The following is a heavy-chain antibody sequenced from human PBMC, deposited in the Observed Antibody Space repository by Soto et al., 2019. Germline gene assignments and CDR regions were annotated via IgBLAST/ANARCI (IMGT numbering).Heavy chain of an antibody. V-gene: IGHV1-18*01. D-gene: IGHD2-21*02. CDR3: ARLQLGGDRMLNWFDP. J-gene: IGHJ5*02. CDR1: GYIFTKYG. Sequence: QVQVVQSGPELKKPGASVKVSCKAQGYIFTKYGIGWVRQAPGHGLEWMGLINVYNGDRKVAQKFQDRVSMTTDTATDTAYMELKSLRSGDTAVYYCARLQLGGDRMLNWFDPCGQGTLVTVSS. CDR2: INVYNGDR.